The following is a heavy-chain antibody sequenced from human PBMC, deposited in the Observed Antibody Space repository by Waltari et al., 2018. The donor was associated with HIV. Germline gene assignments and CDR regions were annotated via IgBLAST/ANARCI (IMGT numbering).Heavy chain of an antibody. D-gene: IGHD3-10*01. CDR1: GGSFSGYY. CDR3: ARGRSYYYGSGSLLGFDY. J-gene: IGHJ4*02. CDR2: INHSGST. Sequence: QVQVQQWGAGLLKSSETMSLTCAVYGGSFSGYYWSWIRQPPGTGLEWIGEINHSGSTNYNPSLKSRVTISVDTSKNQFSLKLRSVTAADTAVYYCARGRSYYYGSGSLLGFDYWGQGTLVTVSS. V-gene: IGHV4-34*01.